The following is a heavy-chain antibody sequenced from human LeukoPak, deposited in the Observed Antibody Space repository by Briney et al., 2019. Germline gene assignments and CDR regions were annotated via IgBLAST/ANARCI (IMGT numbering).Heavy chain of an antibody. D-gene: IGHD3-3*01. CDR3: ARESPRYDFWSGHGGIYYFDY. V-gene: IGHV4-34*01. CDR2: INHNGST. Sequence: SETLSLTCAVYGGSFSGYYWSWIRQPPGKGLEWIGEINHNGSTNYNPALKSRVTISVDHSKNQFSLRLSSVTAADTAVYYCARESPRYDFWSGHGGIYYFDYWGQGTLVTVSS. J-gene: IGHJ4*02. CDR1: GGSFSGYY.